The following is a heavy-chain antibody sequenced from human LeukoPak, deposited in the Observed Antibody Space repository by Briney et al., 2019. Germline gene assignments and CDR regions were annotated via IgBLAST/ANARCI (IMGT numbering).Heavy chain of an antibody. D-gene: IGHD5-12*01. Sequence: SETLSLTCSVSGYSMSSGYYWGWIRQPPERGLEWIGSMYHTGSTYYNPSLKSRVNISVDTSKNQFYLKVSSVTAADTAVYYCARHDRSGYDSRGLFDYWGQGTLVTVSS. CDR2: MYHTGST. J-gene: IGHJ4*02. V-gene: IGHV4-38-2*02. CDR1: GYSMSSGYY. CDR3: ARHDRSGYDSRGLFDY.